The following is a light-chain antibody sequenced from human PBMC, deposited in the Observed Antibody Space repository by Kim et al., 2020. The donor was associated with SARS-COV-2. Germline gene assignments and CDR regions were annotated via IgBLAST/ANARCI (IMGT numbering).Light chain of an antibody. Sequence: SGSPGQTASITCSGDKLGDKYACWYQQKPGQSPVLVIYQDSKRPSGIPERFSCSNDGNTATLTISGTQAMDEADYYCQAWDSSTWVFGGGTQLTVL. CDR1: KLGDKY. CDR2: QDS. CDR3: QAWDSSTWV. J-gene: IGLJ3*02. V-gene: IGLV3-1*01.